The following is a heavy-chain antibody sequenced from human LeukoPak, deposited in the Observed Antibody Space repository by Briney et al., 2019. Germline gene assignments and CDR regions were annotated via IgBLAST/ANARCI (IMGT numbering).Heavy chain of an antibody. J-gene: IGHJ5*02. Sequence: GGSLRLSCAASGFTFSSYAMHWVRQAPGEGLQWVAFISYDGSKKHCADSVQGRCTISRDNSKNTLSLQLNSLRPDDTAVFYCSQGLLSWGQGTLLTVAA. CDR3: SQGLLS. CDR2: ISYDGSKK. V-gene: IGHV3-30-3*01. CDR1: GFTFSSYA.